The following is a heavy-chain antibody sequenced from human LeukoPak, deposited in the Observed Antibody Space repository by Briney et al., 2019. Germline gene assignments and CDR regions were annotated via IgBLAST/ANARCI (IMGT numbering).Heavy chain of an antibody. CDR3: ATVGLLEWLLYFDY. CDR2: IYYSGST. J-gene: IGHJ4*02. CDR1: GGSISSGDYY. D-gene: IGHD3-3*01. V-gene: IGHV4-30-4*08. Sequence: SETLSLTCTVSGGSISSGDYYWSWIRQPPGKGLEWIGYIYYSGSTYYNPSLKSRVTISVDTSKNQFSLKLSSVTAADTAVYYCATVGLLEWLLYFDYWGQGTLVTVSS.